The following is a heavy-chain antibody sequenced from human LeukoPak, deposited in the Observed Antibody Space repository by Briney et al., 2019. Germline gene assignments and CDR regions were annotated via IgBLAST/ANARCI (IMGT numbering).Heavy chain of an antibody. D-gene: IGHD3-22*01. CDR2: ISGSGGST. CDR3: ARDGDDHYHTTGYYYLN. V-gene: IGHV3-23*01. J-gene: IGHJ4*02. CDR1: GFTFSSYA. Sequence: GGSLRLSCAASGFTFSSYAMSWVRQAPGKGLEWVSAISGSGGSTYYADSVKGRFTISRDNSKNTLYLQMNSLRAEDTAVYYCARDGDDHYHTTGYYYLNWGQGTLVTVSS.